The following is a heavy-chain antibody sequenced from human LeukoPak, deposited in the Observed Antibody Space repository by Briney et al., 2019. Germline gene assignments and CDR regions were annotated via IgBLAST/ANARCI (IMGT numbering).Heavy chain of an antibody. V-gene: IGHV3-30-3*01. Sequence: PGRSLRLSCAASGFNFNTYGVHWVRQAPGKGLEWVAFISYDGSIKYYADSVKGRFTISRDNSKNTLSLQMNSLRAEDTAVYYCAKDTATLYYYDSSGYYYYGGWGQGTLVTVSS. CDR1: GFNFNTYG. J-gene: IGHJ4*02. CDR3: AKDTATLYYYDSSGYYYYGG. CDR2: ISYDGSIK. D-gene: IGHD3-22*01.